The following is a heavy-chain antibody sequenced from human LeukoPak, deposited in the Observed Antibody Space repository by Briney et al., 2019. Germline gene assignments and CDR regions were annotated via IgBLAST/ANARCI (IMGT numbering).Heavy chain of an antibody. D-gene: IGHD5-18*01. J-gene: IGHJ4*02. CDR3: ARSRGYSYGYGYYFDY. CDR1: GCSISSYY. Sequence: SETLSLTCTVSGCSISSYYWSWIRQPPGKGLEWIRYIYYSGSTDYNPSRKSRVTISVDTSKNQFSLKLSSVTAADTAVYYCARSRGYSYGYGYYFDYWGQGTLVTVSS. V-gene: IGHV4-59*08. CDR2: IYYSGST.